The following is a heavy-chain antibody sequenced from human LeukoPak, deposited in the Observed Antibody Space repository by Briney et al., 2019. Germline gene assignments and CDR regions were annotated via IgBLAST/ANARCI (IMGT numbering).Heavy chain of an antibody. D-gene: IGHD6-19*01. CDR1: GYTFTSYY. CDR2: INPSGGST. J-gene: IGHJ4*02. CDR3: ARGNTDGYSSGWLGVDY. V-gene: IGHV1-46*01. Sequence: ASVKVSCKASGYTFTSYYMHWVRQAPGQGLEWMGIINPSGGSTSYAQKFQGRVTISVDTSKNQFSLKLSSVTAADTAVYYCARGNTDGYSSGWLGVDYWGQGTLVTVSS.